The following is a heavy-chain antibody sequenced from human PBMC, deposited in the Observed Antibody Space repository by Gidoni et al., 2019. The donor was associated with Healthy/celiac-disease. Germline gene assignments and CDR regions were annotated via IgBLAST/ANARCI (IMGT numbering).Heavy chain of an antibody. CDR1: GFTVSNAW. J-gene: IGHJ6*02. V-gene: IGHV3-15*01. CDR2: IKRQTDGGTT. CDR3: TTGRHDYGDGTAYYYYYYGMDV. D-gene: IGHD4-17*01. Sequence: EVQLVESGGGVVKPGGSPRLSCAASGFTVSNAWRRWVRPAPGRGLEWVSRIKRQTDGGTTDYAAPVKGRFTISRDDSKNTLYLQMNSLTTEDTAVYYCTTGRHDYGDGTAYYYYYYGMDVWGQGTTVTVSS.